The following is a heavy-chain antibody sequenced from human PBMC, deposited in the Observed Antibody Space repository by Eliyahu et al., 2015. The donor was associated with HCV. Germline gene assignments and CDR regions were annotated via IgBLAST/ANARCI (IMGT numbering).Heavy chain of an antibody. CDR1: GFTFSXYW. CDR3: ARDPRPATRVGSSWYYLYYYGMDV. Sequence: EVQLVESGGGLVQPGGSLRLSCAASGFTFSXYWXHWVRXXPGKGXVWVXRINSDGSSXSYADSVKGRFTISRDNAKNTLYLQMNRLRAEDTAVYYCARDPRPATRVGSSWYYLYYYGMDVWGQGTTVTVSS. V-gene: IGHV3-74*01. D-gene: IGHD6-13*01. J-gene: IGHJ6*02. CDR2: INSDGSSX.